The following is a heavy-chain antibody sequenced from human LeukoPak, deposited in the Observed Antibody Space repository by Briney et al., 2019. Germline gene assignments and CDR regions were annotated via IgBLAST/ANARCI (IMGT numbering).Heavy chain of an antibody. V-gene: IGHV3-30-3*01. Sequence: GGSLRLSCAASGFTFSSYAIHWVRQAPGKGLEWVAVISYDGTNKYCADSVKGRFTISRDNSKNTLYLQMNSLRAEDTAVYYCARDEGPMIVVVITTGMDVWGQGTTVTVSS. CDR1: GFTFSSYA. CDR2: ISYDGTNK. D-gene: IGHD3-22*01. J-gene: IGHJ6*02. CDR3: ARDEGPMIVVVITTGMDV.